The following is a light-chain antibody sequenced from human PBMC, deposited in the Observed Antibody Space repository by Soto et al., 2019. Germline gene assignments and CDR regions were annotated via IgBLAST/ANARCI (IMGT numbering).Light chain of an antibody. CDR2: DAS. CDR1: QSVSSY. J-gene: IGKJ1*01. V-gene: IGKV3-11*01. CDR3: QQRSNWPPX. Sequence: EIVLTQSPATLSLSPGERATLSCRASQSVSSYLAWYQQKPGQAPRLLIYDASTRATGIPARFSGSGSGTDFTLTITSLEPEDFAVYYCQQRSNWPPXFGQGTKV.